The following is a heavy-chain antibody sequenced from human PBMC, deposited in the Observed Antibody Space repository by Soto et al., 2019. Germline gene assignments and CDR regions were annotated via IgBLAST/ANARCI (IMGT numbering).Heavy chain of an antibody. CDR1: GFTFSTYA. Sequence: QVQLVESGGGVVQPGRSLRLSCAASGFTFSTYAMHWVRQAPGKGLEWVAIISSDGYSKYYADFVKGRFTISRDNSKNTLYLQMNSLRTEDTAVFYWAREVYDFWSGFPGYWGQGTLVTVSS. D-gene: IGHD3-3*01. CDR2: ISSDGYSK. V-gene: IGHV3-30-3*01. J-gene: IGHJ4*02. CDR3: AREVYDFWSGFPGY.